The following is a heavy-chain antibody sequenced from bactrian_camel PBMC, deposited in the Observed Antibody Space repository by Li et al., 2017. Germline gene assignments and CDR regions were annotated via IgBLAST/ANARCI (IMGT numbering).Heavy chain of an antibody. J-gene: IGHJ4*01. CDR3: VARTYGVSWMYNY. CDR1: GFTLSSSW. CDR2: IISGKGTT. D-gene: IGHD6*01. V-gene: IGHV3S1*01. Sequence: HVQLVESGGGLAQPGGSLTLHCAASGFTLSSSWMYWVRQAPGKGLEWVSTIISGKGTTWYPDSVKDRFIVSADNAKNMVYLQMNSLKFEDAGLYYCVARTYGVSWMYNYWGQGTQVTVS.